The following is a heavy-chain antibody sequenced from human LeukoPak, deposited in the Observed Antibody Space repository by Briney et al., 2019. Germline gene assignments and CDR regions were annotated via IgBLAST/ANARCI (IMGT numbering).Heavy chain of an antibody. V-gene: IGHV3-23*01. CDR1: GFTLSSYA. D-gene: IGHD6-13*01. CDR3: AKQSAGSAAWYSLHYDF. Sequence: GSLRLSCAASGFTLSSYAMTWVRQAPGRGLEWVSSVDGGGGGTYYADSVKGRFTISRDNSKDTLYLQMNGLRAEDTAVYFCAKQSAGSAAWYSLHYDFWGQGTLVTVTS. CDR2: VDGGGGGT. J-gene: IGHJ4*02.